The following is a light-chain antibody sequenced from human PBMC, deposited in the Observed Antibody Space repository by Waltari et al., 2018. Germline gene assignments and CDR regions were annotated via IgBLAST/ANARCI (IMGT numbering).Light chain of an antibody. V-gene: IGLV3-19*01. CDR1: SLRTSY. Sequence: SSELTQDPAVSVALGQTVRFTCQGDSLRTSYASWYQVKPGQAPLLVIYGKDKRPSGIPDRISGYSSGTTSSLTITGAQAEDEADYYCSSRNDRANQVVFAGGTKVTVL. CDR2: GKD. CDR3: SSRNDRANQVV. J-gene: IGLJ3*02.